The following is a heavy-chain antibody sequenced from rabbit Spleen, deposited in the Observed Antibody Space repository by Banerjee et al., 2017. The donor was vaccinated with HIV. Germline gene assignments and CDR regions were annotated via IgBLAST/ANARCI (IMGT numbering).Heavy chain of an antibody. Sequence: QSLQESGGGLVKPGGTLTLTCKASGFSLSNNYYMCWVRQAPGKGLEWIACIDSGSSGFTYFASWAKGRFTISKTSSTTVTLQMTSLTAADTATYFCARDSGSSFSSYGMDLWGPGTSSPS. D-gene: IGHD8-1*01. J-gene: IGHJ6*01. CDR2: IDSGSSGFT. CDR1: GFSLSNNYY. V-gene: IGHV1S40*01. CDR3: ARDSGSSFSSYGMDL.